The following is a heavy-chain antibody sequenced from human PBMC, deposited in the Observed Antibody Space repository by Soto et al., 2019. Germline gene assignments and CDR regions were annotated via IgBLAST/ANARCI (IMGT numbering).Heavy chain of an antibody. CDR3: AKLMAGVGAASSLDF. CDR2: ISGSGGST. D-gene: IGHD2-15*01. V-gene: IGHV3-23*01. Sequence: MTCIIKKQGKGLEWVSAISGSGGSTRYADSVKGRFTISRDNSKNTLYLQMNSLRVEDTALYYCAKLMAGVGAASSLDFWGHATMVTVS. J-gene: IGHJ3*01.